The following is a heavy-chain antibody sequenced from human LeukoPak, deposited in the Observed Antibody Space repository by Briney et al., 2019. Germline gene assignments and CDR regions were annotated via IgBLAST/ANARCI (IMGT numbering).Heavy chain of an antibody. Sequence: GSSVKVSCKASGGTFSSYAISWVRQAPGQGLEWMGGIIPIFGTANYAQKFQGRVTITADESTSTAYMELSSLRSEDTAVYYCARAGCSSTSCYMSYNYYYYMDVWGKGTTVTVSS. CDR3: ARAGCSSTSCYMSYNYYYYMDV. CDR2: IIPIFGTA. D-gene: IGHD2-2*02. CDR1: GGTFSSYA. J-gene: IGHJ6*03. V-gene: IGHV1-69*01.